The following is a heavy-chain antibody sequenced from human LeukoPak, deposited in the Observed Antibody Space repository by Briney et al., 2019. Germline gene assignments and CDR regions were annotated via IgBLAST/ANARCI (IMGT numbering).Heavy chain of an antibody. Sequence: GGSLRLSCVAYRFTVSTRYTRWVRPAPGKVREWVSAIYSGGDIDYADSVKGRFSISRDNSKNTLYLQMNSLRDEDTAVYYCAKERGLVGATPSNFDYWGQGTLVTVSS. D-gene: IGHD1-26*01. CDR1: RFTVSTRY. CDR3: AKERGLVGATPSNFDY. CDR2: IYSGGDI. J-gene: IGHJ4*02. V-gene: IGHV3-53*01.